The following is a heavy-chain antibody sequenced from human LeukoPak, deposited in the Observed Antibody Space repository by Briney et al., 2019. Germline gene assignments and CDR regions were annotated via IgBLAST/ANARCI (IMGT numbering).Heavy chain of an antibody. CDR3: ARDKSVVVPIAGDAFDI. CDR1: GFTFSSYS. J-gene: IGHJ3*02. V-gene: IGHV3-21*01. CDR2: ISSSSSYI. Sequence: GGSLRLSCAASGFTFSSYSMNWVRQAPGKGLEWVSSISSSSSYIYYADSVKGRFTISRDNAKNSLYLQMNSLRAEDTAVYYYARDKSVVVPIAGDAFDIWGQGTMVTVSS. D-gene: IGHD2-2*01.